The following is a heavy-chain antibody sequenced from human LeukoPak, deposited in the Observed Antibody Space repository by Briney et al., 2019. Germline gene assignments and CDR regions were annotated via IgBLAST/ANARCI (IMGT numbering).Heavy chain of an antibody. CDR3: ASQGFHDSSGYWPFDT. V-gene: IGHV4-59*08. CDR2: IYYSGST. Sequence: SETLSLTCTVSGGSISSYYWSWIRQPPGKGLEWIGYIYYSGSTNYNPSLKSRVTISVDTSKNQFSLKLSSVTAADAAVYYCASQGFHDSSGYWPFDTWGQGTLVTVSS. CDR1: GGSISSYY. D-gene: IGHD3-22*01. J-gene: IGHJ5*02.